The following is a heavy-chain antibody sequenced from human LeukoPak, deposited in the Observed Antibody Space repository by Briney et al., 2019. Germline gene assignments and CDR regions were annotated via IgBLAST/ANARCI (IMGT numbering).Heavy chain of an antibody. V-gene: IGHV3-30*18. J-gene: IGHJ4*02. CDR1: GFTFSSYG. D-gene: IGHD3-3*01. Sequence: GRSLRLSCAASGFTFSSYGMHWVRQAPGKGLEWVAVISYDGSNKYYADTVKGRFTISRDNSKNTLYLQMNSLRAEDTAVYYCAKEGSIFGVVIRPYYFDYWGQGTLVTVSS. CDR3: AKEGSIFGVVIRPYYFDY. CDR2: ISYDGSNK.